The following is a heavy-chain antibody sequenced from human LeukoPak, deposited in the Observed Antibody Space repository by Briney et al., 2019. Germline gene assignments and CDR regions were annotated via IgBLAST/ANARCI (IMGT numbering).Heavy chain of an antibody. CDR2: INHSGST. Sequence: SETLSLTCAVYGGSFSGYYWSWIRQPPGKGLEWIGEINHSGSTNYNPSLKSRVTISVDTSKNQFSLKLSSVTAADTAVYYCARGYSRSSAGGFDYWGQGALVTVSS. CDR1: GGSFSGYY. D-gene: IGHD6-6*01. J-gene: IGHJ4*02. V-gene: IGHV4-34*01. CDR3: ARGYSRSSAGGFDY.